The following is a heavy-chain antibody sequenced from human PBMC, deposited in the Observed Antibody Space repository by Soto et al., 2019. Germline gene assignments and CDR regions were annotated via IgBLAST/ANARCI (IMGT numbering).Heavy chain of an antibody. Sequence: GGSLRLSCAASGFTFSSYAMHWVRQAPGKGLEWVAVISYDGSNKYYADSVRGRFTISRDNSKNTLYLQMNSLRAEDTAVYYCARDYLAYGGNEDAFDIWGQGTMVTVSS. CDR2: ISYDGSNK. CDR1: GFTFSSYA. CDR3: ARDYLAYGGNEDAFDI. D-gene: IGHD4-17*01. J-gene: IGHJ3*02. V-gene: IGHV3-30-3*01.